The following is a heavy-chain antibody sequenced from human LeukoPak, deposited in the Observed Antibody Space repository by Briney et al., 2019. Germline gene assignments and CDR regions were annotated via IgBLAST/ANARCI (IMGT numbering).Heavy chain of an antibody. CDR3: ARVIAARPGYYFDY. V-gene: IGHV4-30-2*01. Sequence: PSQTLSLTCAVSGGSISSGGYSWSWIRQPPGTGLEWIGYIYHSGSTYYNPSLKSRVTISVDRSKNQFSLKLSSVTAADTAVYYCARVIAARPGYYFDYWGQGTLVTVSS. CDR2: IYHSGST. D-gene: IGHD6-6*01. CDR1: GGSISSGGYS. J-gene: IGHJ4*02.